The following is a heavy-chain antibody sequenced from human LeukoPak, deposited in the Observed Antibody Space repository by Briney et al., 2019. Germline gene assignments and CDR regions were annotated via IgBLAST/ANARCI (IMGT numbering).Heavy chain of an antibody. Sequence: PSGTLSLTCAVSGGSISSSNWWSWVRQPPGKGLEWIGSINYSGYKYDNPSLKSRVTISGDTSKNQFSLKLSSVTAADTAVYYCARVYGPVDYWGQGTLVTVSS. V-gene: IGHV4-4*02. CDR1: GGSISSSNW. CDR2: INYSGYK. D-gene: IGHD2-8*01. CDR3: ARVYGPVDY. J-gene: IGHJ4*02.